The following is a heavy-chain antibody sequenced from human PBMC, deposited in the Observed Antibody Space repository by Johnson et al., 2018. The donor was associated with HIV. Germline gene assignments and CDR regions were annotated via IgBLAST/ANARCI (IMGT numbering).Heavy chain of an antibody. Sequence: VQLVESGGGVVRPGGSLRLSCAASGFTFSSYDMHWVRQATGKGLEWVSAIGTAGDTYYPGSVKGRFTISRENAKNSLYLQMNSLRAGDTAVYYCAREEANGAFDIWGQGTMVTVSS. J-gene: IGHJ3*02. CDR1: GFTFSSYD. CDR2: IGTAGDT. CDR3: AREEANGAFDI. V-gene: IGHV3-13*01.